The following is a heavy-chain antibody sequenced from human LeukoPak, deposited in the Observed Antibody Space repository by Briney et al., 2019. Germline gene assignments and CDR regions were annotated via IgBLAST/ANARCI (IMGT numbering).Heavy chain of an antibody. D-gene: IGHD6-13*01. CDR2: FEPSGTT. V-gene: IGHV4-4*07. Sequence: PSETLSLTCTVSGASIENHYWNWIRQPAGKGLEWIGRFEPSGTTKYNPSLKSRITMSVDTSKNQFSLELNSVTAADTAVYYCAKEGAAAGPDFDLWGQGTLVIVSS. CDR1: GASIENHY. J-gene: IGHJ4*02. CDR3: AKEGAAAGPDFDL.